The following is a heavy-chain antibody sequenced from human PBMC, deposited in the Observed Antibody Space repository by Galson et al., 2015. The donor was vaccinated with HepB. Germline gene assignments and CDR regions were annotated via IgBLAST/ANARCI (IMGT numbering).Heavy chain of an antibody. J-gene: IGHJ4*02. CDR2: ISPVLNTA. D-gene: IGHD2-8*01. CDR3: ASDRGYCTSETCYGSGGYFDN. CDR1: GDPFTNFP. V-gene: IGHV1-69*10. Sequence: SVKVSCKASGDPFTNFPISWVRQAPGQGLEWMGGISPVLNTADYAQKFQDRVTITADKHTRTVFMELSSVTSEDTAVYYCASDRGYCTSETCYGSGGYFDNWGQGTLVTGSS.